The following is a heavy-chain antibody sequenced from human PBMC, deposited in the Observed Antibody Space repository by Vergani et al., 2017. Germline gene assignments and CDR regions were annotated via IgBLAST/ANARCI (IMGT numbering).Heavy chain of an antibody. CDR3: SRGRGYSFGYSDY. Sequence: EVQLVESGGVVVQPGGSLRLSCAASGFSFGDYAMTWVRQAPGKGLEGVAFIRNKAYGGTTEYAASVKGRFTISRDDSKRLAYLQLSGLKTEDTAVYFCSRGRGYSFGYSDYWGQGTLVTVSS. CDR1: GFSFGDYA. CDR2: IRNKAYGGTT. J-gene: IGHJ4*02. V-gene: IGHV3-49*04. D-gene: IGHD5-18*01.